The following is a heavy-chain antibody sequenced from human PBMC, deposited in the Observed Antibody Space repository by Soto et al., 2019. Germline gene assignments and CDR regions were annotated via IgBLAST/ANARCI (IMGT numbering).Heavy chain of an antibody. CDR3: ARARHYYDSSGPLGAFDI. V-gene: IGHV4-34*01. J-gene: IGHJ3*02. D-gene: IGHD3-22*01. Sequence: PSETLSLTCAVYGGSFIGYYWSWIRQPPGKGLEWIGEINHSGSTNYNPSLKSRVTISVDTSKNQFSLKLSSVTTADTAVYYCARARHYYDSSGPLGAFDIWGRGTMVTVSS. CDR2: INHSGST. CDR1: GGSFIGYY.